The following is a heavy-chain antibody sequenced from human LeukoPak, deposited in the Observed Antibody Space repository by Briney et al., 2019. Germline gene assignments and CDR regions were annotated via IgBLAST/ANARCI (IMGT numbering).Heavy chain of an antibody. CDR1: GSTFSSYW. CDR3: AKEAVGAYDIDY. J-gene: IGHJ4*02. Sequence: GGSLRLSCAASGSTFSSYWMSWVRQAPGKGLEWVSAISGSGGSTCYADSVKGRFTISRDNSKNTLYLQMNSLRAEDTAVYYCAKEAVGAYDIDYWGQGTLVTVSS. V-gene: IGHV3-23*01. D-gene: IGHD1-26*01. CDR2: ISGSGGST.